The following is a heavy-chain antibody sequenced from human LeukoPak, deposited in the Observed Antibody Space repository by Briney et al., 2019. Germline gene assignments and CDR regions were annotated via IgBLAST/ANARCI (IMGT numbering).Heavy chain of an antibody. CDR2: IYYSGTT. Sequence: SDTLSLTCTVSGYSISRGDYWGWLGQPPGKGLEGGGYIYYSGTTNYNPPPKSRATISVATSQNPLSLTMSPVAAAHTALYSCARGGYHGSGHDFRFDPWGQRTLVTVSP. CDR1: GYSISRGDY. V-gene: IGHV4-61*08. CDR3: ARGGYHGSGHDFRFDP. D-gene: IGHD3-10*01. J-gene: IGHJ5*02.